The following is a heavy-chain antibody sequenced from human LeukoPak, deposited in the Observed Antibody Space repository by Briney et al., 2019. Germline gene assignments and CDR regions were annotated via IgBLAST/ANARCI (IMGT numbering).Heavy chain of an antibody. CDR1: GGSISSGGYY. CDR3: ARARSIYDFWSGYPTFDY. D-gene: IGHD3-3*01. Sequence: PSETLSLTCTVSGGSISSGGYYWSWIRQHPGKGLEWIGYIYYSGSASYNPSLKSRLTISVDTSKNQFSLKLSSVTVADTAVYYCARARSIYDFWSGYPTFDYWGQGTLVTVSS. V-gene: IGHV4-31*03. J-gene: IGHJ4*02. CDR2: IYYSGSA.